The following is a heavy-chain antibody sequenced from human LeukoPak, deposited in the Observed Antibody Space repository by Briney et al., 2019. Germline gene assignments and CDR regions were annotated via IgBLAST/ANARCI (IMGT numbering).Heavy chain of an antibody. CDR2: ISWNSGSI. Sequence: GGSLRLFCAASGFPFDDYAMHWVRQAPGKGLEWVSGISWNSGSIGYADSVKGRFTISRDNAKNSLYLQMNSLRAEDTALYYCAKDIYDDYYYMDVWGKGTTVTVSS. V-gene: IGHV3-9*01. CDR3: AKDIYDDYYYMDV. CDR1: GFPFDDYA. J-gene: IGHJ6*03.